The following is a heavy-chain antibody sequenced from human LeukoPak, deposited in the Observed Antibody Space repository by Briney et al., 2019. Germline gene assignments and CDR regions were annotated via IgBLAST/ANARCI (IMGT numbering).Heavy chain of an antibody. V-gene: IGHV3-33*01. CDR3: ARDRTYYYDSSGDYYFDY. CDR2: IWYDGSNK. Sequence: PGRSLRLSCAAFGFTFSSYGMHWVRQAPGKGLEWVAVIWYDGSNKYYADSVKGRFTISRDNSKNTLYLQMNSLRAEDTAVYYCARDRTYYYDSSGDYYFDYWGQGTLVTVSS. D-gene: IGHD3-22*01. J-gene: IGHJ4*02. CDR1: GFTFSSYG.